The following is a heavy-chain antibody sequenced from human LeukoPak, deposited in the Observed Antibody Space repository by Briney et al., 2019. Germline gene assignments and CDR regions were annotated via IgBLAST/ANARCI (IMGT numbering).Heavy chain of an antibody. CDR3: ARERGEEYSSGWYKRNFFDN. V-gene: IGHV4-39*07. Sequence: PSETLSLTCTVSGDSFSSVKDYWAWIRQPPGKGLEWIASGDYSGGTYYNPSLESRVTISADMSKNQFSLKLSSVTAADTAIYYCARERGEEYSSGWYKRNFFDNWGQGTRVTVSS. D-gene: IGHD6-19*01. J-gene: IGHJ4*02. CDR1: GDSFSSVKDY. CDR2: GDYSGGT.